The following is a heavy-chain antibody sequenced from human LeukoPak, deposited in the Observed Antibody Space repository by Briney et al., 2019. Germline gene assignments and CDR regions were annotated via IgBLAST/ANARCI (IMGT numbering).Heavy chain of an antibody. Sequence: GGSLRLSCAASGFTFSSYAISWVRKAPGKGLEWVSAISSSSGYIYYTDSVKGRFTISRDNAKNSLYLQMNSLRAEDTAVYYCARARGVYYYYGMDVWGQGTTVTVSS. CDR3: ARARGVYYYYGMDV. CDR1: GFTFSSYA. J-gene: IGHJ6*02. CDR2: ISSSSGYI. V-gene: IGHV3-21*01. D-gene: IGHD3-10*01.